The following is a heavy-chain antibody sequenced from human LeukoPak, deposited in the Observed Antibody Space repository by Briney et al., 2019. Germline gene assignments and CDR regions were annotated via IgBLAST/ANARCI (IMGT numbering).Heavy chain of an antibody. CDR1: GGTFSSYA. D-gene: IGHD3-10*01. CDR3: ARDYYGSGLSAFDI. CDR2: IIPIFGTA. V-gene: IGHV1-69*01. J-gene: IGHJ3*02. Sequence: ASVKVSCKASGGTFSSYAISWVRQAPGQGLEWMGGIIPIFGTANYAQKFQGRVTITADESTSTAYMELSSLRSEDTAVYYCARDYYGSGLSAFDIWGQGTMVTVSS.